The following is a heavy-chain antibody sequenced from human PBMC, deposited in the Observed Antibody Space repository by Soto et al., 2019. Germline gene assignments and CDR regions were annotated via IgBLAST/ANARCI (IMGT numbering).Heavy chain of an antibody. Sequence: QVQLQQWGAGLLKPSETLSLTCAVYGGSFSGYYWSWIRQPPGKGLEWIGEINHSGSTNYNPSLKSRVTISVDTSKNQFSLKLSSVTAADTAVYYCARGTGEMNNWFDPWGQGTLVTVSS. CDR2: INHSGST. V-gene: IGHV4-34*01. CDR3: ARGTGEMNNWFDP. J-gene: IGHJ5*02. CDR1: GGSFSGYY.